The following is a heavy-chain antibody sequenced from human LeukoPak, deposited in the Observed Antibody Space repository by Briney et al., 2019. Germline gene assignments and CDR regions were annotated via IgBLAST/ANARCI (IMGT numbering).Heavy chain of an antibody. V-gene: IGHV1-46*01. CDR3: ARAPYYDSSGYYSGGFDY. J-gene: IGHJ4*02. Sequence: ASVKVSCKASECSFTSYYMHWVRQAPGQGLEWMGIINPSGGSTSYAQKFQGRVTMTRDTSTSTVYMELSSLRSEDTAVYYCARAPYYDSSGYYSGGFDYWGQGTLVTVSS. CDR2: INPSGGST. D-gene: IGHD3-22*01. CDR1: ECSFTSYY.